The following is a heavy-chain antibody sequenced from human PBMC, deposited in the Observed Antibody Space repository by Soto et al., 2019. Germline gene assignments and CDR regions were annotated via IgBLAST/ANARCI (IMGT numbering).Heavy chain of an antibody. D-gene: IGHD3-3*01. CDR2: IYHSGST. CDR3: ARDTTYYDFWSGYYDY. V-gene: IGHV4-38-2*02. J-gene: IGHJ4*02. Sequence: SETRSLTCAVSGYSISSGYYWGWIRQPPGKGLEWIGSIYHSGSTYYNPSLKSRVTISVDTSKNQFSLKLSSVTAADTAVYYCARDTTYYDFWSGYYDYWGQGTLVTVSS. CDR1: GYSISSGYY.